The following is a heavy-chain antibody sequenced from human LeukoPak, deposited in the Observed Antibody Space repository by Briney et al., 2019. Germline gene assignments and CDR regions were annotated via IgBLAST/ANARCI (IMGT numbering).Heavy chain of an antibody. CDR2: INPISGGT. J-gene: IGHJ4*02. CDR1: GYTFNDYY. D-gene: IGHD7-27*01. CDR3: ARDRGRNWGSDY. Sequence: ASVKVSCKASGYTFNDYYMHWVRQAPGQGLEWVGWINPISGGTNYAQKFQGRVTMTRDTSITTAYIELSRLRSDDTAVYYCARDRGRNWGSDYWGQGTLVTVSS. V-gene: IGHV1-2*02.